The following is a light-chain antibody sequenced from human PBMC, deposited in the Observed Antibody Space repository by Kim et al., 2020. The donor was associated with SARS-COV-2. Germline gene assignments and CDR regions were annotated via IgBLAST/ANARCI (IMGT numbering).Light chain of an antibody. CDR2: KAP. V-gene: IGKV1-5*03. J-gene: IGKJ2*01. CDR1: ESFSSW. CDR3: QQYYISPYT. Sequence: DIQMTQSPSTLSASVGDTVTITCRASESFSSWLAWYQQKPGKAPNLLIYKAPNLESGVPSRFSGSESGTEFTLTISSLQPDDFATYYCQQYYISPYTFGQGTKLEI.